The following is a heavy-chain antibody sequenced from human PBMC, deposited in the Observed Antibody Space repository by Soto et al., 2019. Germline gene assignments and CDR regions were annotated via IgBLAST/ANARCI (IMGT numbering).Heavy chain of an antibody. CDR2: IYFSGGT. CDR1: GGSISSDY. J-gene: IGHJ3*02. CDR3: ARTNAFHI. V-gene: IGHV4-59*01. Sequence: PSETLSLTCTVSGGSISSDYWSWIRQPPGEGLEWIGYIYFSGGTNYNPSLKSRVTISVDRSKNQLSLRLTSVTAADTAVYYCARTNAFHIWCQGTMVTVSS.